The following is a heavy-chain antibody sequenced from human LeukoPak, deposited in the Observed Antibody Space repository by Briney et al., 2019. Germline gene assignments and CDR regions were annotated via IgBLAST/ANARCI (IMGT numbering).Heavy chain of an antibody. D-gene: IGHD3-22*01. V-gene: IGHV3-23*01. Sequence: RPGGSLRLSCAASGFTFSSYCMSWVRHAPGKGLQWVSAISASGSATDYADSVKGRFTLSRDKTKNTVYLQMNSLKAEDTAVYYCARPTGWDVAMGISGYLTHWGEGALVTVSS. J-gene: IGHJ4*02. CDR2: ISASGSAT. CDR1: GFTFSSYC. CDR3: ARPTGWDVAMGISGYLTH.